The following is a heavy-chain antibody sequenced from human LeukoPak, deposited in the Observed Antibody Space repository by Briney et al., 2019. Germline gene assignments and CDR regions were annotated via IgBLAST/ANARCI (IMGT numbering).Heavy chain of an antibody. J-gene: IGHJ4*02. CDR3: AKAVWWFGEFAPFDY. CDR2: ISGSGGST. Sequence: PGGTLRLSCAASGFTFSSYGMSWVRQAPGKGLEWVSAISGSGGSTCYADSVKGRFTISRDNSKNTLYLQMNSLRAEDTAVYYCAKAVWWFGEFAPFDYWGQGTLVTVSS. V-gene: IGHV3-23*01. D-gene: IGHD3-10*01. CDR1: GFTFSSYG.